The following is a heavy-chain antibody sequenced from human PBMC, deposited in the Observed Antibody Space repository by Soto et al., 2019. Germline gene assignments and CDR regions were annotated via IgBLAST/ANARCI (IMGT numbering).Heavy chain of an antibody. D-gene: IGHD6-13*01. Sequence: QVQLVESGGGVVQPGRSLRLSCAASGFTFSSYGMHWVRQAPGKGLEWVAVIWYDGSNKYYADSVKGRFTISRDNSKNTLYLQMNSLRAEDTAVYYCARDPVAAAGTPNDYYYGMDVWGQGTTVTVSS. V-gene: IGHV3-33*01. CDR1: GFTFSSYG. CDR2: IWYDGSNK. CDR3: ARDPVAAAGTPNDYYYGMDV. J-gene: IGHJ6*02.